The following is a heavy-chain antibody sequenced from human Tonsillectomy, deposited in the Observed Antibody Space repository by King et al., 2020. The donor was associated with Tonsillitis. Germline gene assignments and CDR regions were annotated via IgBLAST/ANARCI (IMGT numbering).Heavy chain of an antibody. J-gene: IGHJ4*02. V-gene: IGHV4-39*07. CDR3: ARQYFVDYSFYY. D-gene: IGHD4-17*01. CDR1: GGAISRSSSY. Sequence: QLQESGPGLVKPSETLSLTCTVSGGAISRSSSYWGWIRQPPGKGLEWLGSIYYSGSTYYNPSLKSRVTISVDTSKNQFSLKLSSVTAADTAVYYCARQYFVDYSFYYWGQGTLVTVSS. CDR2: IYYSGST.